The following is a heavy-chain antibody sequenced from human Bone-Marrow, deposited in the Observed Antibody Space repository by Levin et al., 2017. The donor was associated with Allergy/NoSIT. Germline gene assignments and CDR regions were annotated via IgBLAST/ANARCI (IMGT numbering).Heavy chain of an antibody. Sequence: PGGSLRLSCVASGFSFDDYAMHWVRQAPGKGLEWVSLVSWDGGSTYYADSVKGRFTISRDNSKNSLYLHMNSLRPEDTALCYCARAMEASSMFDSWGQGTLVTVSS. J-gene: IGHJ4*02. CDR3: ARAMEASSMFDS. CDR2: VSWDGGST. D-gene: IGHD2/OR15-2a*01. CDR1: GFSFDDYA. V-gene: IGHV3-43D*03.